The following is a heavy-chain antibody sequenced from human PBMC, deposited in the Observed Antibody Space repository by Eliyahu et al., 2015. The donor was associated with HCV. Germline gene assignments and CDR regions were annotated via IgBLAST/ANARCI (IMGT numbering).Heavy chain of an antibody. V-gene: IGHV3-7*03. CDR1: GFTFSNYY. J-gene: IGHJ4*02. CDR2: IKPDGSQK. CDR3: AQSRSTFSSNWEN. D-gene: IGHD6-13*01. Sequence: EVQLVESGGGLVQPGGSLRLSCAASGFTFSNYYMSWVRQAPGKGLEWVANIKPDGSQKWYVDSVRGRFTISRDNADESLSLQMNSLRVEDTAMYFCAQSRSTFSSNWENWGQGAQVTVSS.